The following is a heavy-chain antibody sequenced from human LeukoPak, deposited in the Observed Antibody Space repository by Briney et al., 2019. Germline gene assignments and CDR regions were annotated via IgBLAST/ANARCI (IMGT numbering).Heavy chain of an antibody. D-gene: IGHD4-17*01. V-gene: IGHV3-20*04. J-gene: IGHJ5*02. CDR1: GFTFDDYG. Sequence: GGSLRLSCAASGFTFDDYGMSWVRQAPGKGLEWVSGINWNGGSTGYADSVKGRFTISRDNAKNSLYLQMNSLRAGDTALYYCARDPFHTDYGDSDWFDPWGQGTLVTASS. CDR2: INWNGGST. CDR3: ARDPFHTDYGDSDWFDP.